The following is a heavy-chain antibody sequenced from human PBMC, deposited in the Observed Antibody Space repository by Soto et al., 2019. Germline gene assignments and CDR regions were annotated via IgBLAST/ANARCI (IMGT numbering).Heavy chain of an antibody. D-gene: IGHD6-13*01. J-gene: IGHJ6*03. CDR3: ARDRIAAAESYYYYYMDV. CDR2: IISSSSTK. V-gene: IGHV3-48*01. CDR1: GSTFSSYS. Sequence: GGSLRLSCAASGSTFSSYSMNWVRQAPGKGLEWVSYIISSSSTKYYADSVKGRFTISRDNAKNSLYLQMNSLRAEDTAVYYCARDRIAAAESYYYYYMDVWGKGTTVTVSS.